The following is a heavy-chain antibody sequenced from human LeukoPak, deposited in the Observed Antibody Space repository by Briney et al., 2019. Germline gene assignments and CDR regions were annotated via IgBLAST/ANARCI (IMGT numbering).Heavy chain of an antibody. V-gene: IGHV1-69*01. CDR1: RGTFSSYA. J-gene: IGHJ4*02. Sequence: SVKVSCKPSRGTFSSYAISWVRQAPGHPLEWMGGIIPIFNTTNYEQKYQARVTITADESTNPAYMEQSSLRSEDAAVYYCATEYCTTSSCYPPFDYWGQGTLVTVSS. D-gene: IGHD2-2*01. CDR2: IIPIFNTT. CDR3: ATEYCTTSSCYPPFDY.